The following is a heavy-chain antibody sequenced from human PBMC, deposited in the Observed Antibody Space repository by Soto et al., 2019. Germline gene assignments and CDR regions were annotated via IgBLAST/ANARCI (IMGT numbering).Heavy chain of an antibody. CDR1: GYTFTSYD. J-gene: IGHJ6*03. CDR3: ARGRRPLGAYYYYYYMDV. V-gene: IGHV1-8*01. CDR2: MNPNSGNT. Sequence: ASVKVSCKASGYTFTSYDINWVRQATGQGLEWMGWMNPNSGNTGYAQKFQGRVTMTRNTSISTAYMGLSSLRSEDTAVYYCARGRRPLGAYYYYYYMDVWGKGTTVTVSS.